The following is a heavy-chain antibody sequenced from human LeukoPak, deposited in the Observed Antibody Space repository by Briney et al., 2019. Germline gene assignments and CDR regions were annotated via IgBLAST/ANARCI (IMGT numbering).Heavy chain of an antibody. CDR3: ARANSDYYDSSGYYGYAFDI. CDR1: GGTFSSYT. Sequence: SVKVSYKASGGTFSSYTISWVRQAPGQGLEWMGRIIPILGIANYAQKFQGRVTITADKSTSTAYMELSSLRSEDTAVYYCARANSDYYDSSGYYGYAFDIWGQGTMVTVSS. V-gene: IGHV1-69*02. CDR2: IIPILGIA. J-gene: IGHJ3*02. D-gene: IGHD3-22*01.